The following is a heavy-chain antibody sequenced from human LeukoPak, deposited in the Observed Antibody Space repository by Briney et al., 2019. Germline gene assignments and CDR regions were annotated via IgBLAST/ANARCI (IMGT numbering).Heavy chain of an antibody. CDR2: IYYSGST. Sequence: SETLSLTCTVSGGSVSSGDYYWSWIRQPPGKGLEWIGYIYYSGSTYYNPSLKSRVTISVDTSKNQFSLKLSSVTAADTAVYYCATQSPITGTTGYWFDPWGQGTLVTVSS. CDR3: ATQSPITGTTGYWFDP. J-gene: IGHJ5*02. D-gene: IGHD1-7*01. CDR1: GGSVSSGDYY. V-gene: IGHV4-30-4*08.